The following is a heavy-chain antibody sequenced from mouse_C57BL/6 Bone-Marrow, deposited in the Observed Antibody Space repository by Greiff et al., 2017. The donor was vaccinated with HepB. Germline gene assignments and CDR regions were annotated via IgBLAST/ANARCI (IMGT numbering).Heavy chain of an antibody. CDR1: GFNIKDDY. CDR2: IDPENGDT. D-gene: IGHD1-1*01. Sequence: VQLKESGAELVRPGASVKLSCTASGFNIKDDYMHWVKQRPEQGLEWIGWIDPENGDTEYASKFQGKATITADTSSNTAYLQLSSLTSEDTAVYDCTTYGSSSWFAYWGQGTLVTVSA. V-gene: IGHV14-4*01. J-gene: IGHJ3*01. CDR3: TTYGSSSWFAY.